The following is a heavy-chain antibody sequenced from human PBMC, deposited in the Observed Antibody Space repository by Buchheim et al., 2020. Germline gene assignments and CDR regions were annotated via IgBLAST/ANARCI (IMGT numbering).Heavy chain of an antibody. CDR3: ARDWTSIAARPDY. CDR1: GFTFSYFW. CDR2: INSDGSST. Sequence: EVQLVESGGGLVQPGGSLRLSCAASGFTFSYFWMHWVRQAPGKGLVWVSRINSDGSSTTYADSVKGRFTISRDNAKSTLYLQMNSLRAEDTAVYYCARDWTSIAARPDYWGQGTL. J-gene: IGHJ4*02. V-gene: IGHV3-74*01. D-gene: IGHD6-6*01.